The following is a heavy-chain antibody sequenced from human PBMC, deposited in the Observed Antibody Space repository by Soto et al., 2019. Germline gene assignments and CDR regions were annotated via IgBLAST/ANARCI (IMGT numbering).Heavy chain of an antibody. J-gene: IGHJ5*02. CDR3: ARNGWPIPNCFDP. CDR2: VYYSAST. CDR1: RGSISSCY. D-gene: IGHD2-15*01. Sequence: ETLWDTCSVSRGSISSCYWSGIPQPPGKGLEWTGCVYYSASTNYNPSLRSRVTISVDTSKNPFSLTLNSVTAADTAVYYFARNGWPIPNCFDPWAQGPLVTVS. V-gene: IGHV4-59*01.